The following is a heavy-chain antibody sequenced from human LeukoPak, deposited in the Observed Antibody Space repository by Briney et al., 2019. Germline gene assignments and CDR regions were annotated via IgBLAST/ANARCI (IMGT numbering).Heavy chain of an antibody. D-gene: IGHD3-3*01. Sequence: GRSLRLSCAASGFTFDDYAMHWVRQAPGKGLEWVSGISWNSGSIGYADSVKGRFTISRDNAKNSLYLQMNSLRAEDMAFYYCAKDSGGWSGFDYWGQGTRVTVSS. CDR2: ISWNSGSI. V-gene: IGHV3-9*03. J-gene: IGHJ4*02. CDR1: GFTFDDYA. CDR3: AKDSGGWSGFDY.